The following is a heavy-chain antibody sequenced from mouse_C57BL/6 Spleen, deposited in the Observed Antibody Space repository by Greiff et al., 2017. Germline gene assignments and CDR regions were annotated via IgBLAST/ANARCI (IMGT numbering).Heavy chain of an antibody. V-gene: IGHV1-15*01. Sequence: VQLQQSGAELVRPGASVTLSCKASGYTFTDYEMHWVKQTPVHGLEWIGAIDPETGGTAYNQKFKGKAILTADKSSSTAYMELRSLTSEDSAVYYCTRFGLGYDYCGQGTTLTVSS. CDR2: IDPETGGT. J-gene: IGHJ2*01. D-gene: IGHD3-1*01. CDR1: GYTFTDYE. CDR3: TRFGLGYDY.